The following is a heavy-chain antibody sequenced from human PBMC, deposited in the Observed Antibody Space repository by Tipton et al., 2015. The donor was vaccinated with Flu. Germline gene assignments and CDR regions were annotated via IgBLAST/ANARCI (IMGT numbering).Heavy chain of an antibody. CDR2: IYSSART. J-gene: IGHJ6*02. Sequence: TLPLTCTVSGGSISSFYWSWIRQPPGKGLEWIGYIYSSARTNYNSSLESRVTISVDTSKNQFSLNLSSVTAADTAVYYCARDTFRYCSGASSLSDYYYYGMDVWGQGTTVTVSS. V-gene: IGHV4-59*01. CDR3: ARDTFRYCSGASSLSDYYYYGMDV. CDR1: GGSISSFY. D-gene: IGHD2-15*01.